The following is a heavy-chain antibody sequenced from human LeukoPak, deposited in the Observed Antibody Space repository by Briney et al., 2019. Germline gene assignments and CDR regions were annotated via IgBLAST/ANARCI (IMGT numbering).Heavy chain of an antibody. J-gene: IGHJ4*02. CDR2: IKHDGSEK. Sequence: GGSLRLSCAASGFIFTNYFMSWVRQAPGKGLEWVASIKHDGSEKYYVDSVRGRFTISRDNTMNSLYLQMSSLRAEDTAVYYCARDLDRSYFDYWGQGTLVTVSS. CDR1: GFIFTNYF. D-gene: IGHD3-22*01. CDR3: ARDLDRSYFDY. V-gene: IGHV3-7*01.